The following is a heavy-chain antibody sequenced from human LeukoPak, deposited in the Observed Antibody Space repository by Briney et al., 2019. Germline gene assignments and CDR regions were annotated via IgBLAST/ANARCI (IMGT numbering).Heavy chain of an antibody. V-gene: IGHV6-1*01. Sequence: SQTLSLTCAISGDSVSSNSAAWNWIRQSPSRGLEWLGRTYYRSKWYNDYAISVKSLITINPDTSKNQFSLQLNSVPPEDTAVYYCAREGGYSGYDFYFDYWGQGTLVTVSS. CDR2: TYYRSKWYN. CDR1: GDSVSSNSAA. J-gene: IGHJ4*02. CDR3: AREGGYSGYDFYFDY. D-gene: IGHD5-12*01.